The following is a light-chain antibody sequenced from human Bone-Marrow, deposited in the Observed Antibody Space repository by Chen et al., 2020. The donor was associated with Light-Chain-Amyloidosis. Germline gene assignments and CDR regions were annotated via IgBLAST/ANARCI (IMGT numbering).Light chain of an antibody. J-gene: IGLJ1*01. Sequence: QSVLTQPPSASGTPGPRVTLSCSGSNSNVGTDNVYWYQQLPGTAPKLLIYNDIQRPSGVPDRISGSKSGTSAFLAISGLRSEDEADYYCAAWDASLRVYLFGAGTKVTVL. V-gene: IGLV1-47*01. CDR1: NSNVGTDN. CDR2: NDI. CDR3: AAWDASLRVYL.